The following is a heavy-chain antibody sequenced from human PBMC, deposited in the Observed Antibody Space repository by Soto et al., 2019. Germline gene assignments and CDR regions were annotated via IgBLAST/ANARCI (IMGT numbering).Heavy chain of an antibody. V-gene: IGHV3-30*18. CDR3: AKEMTIGRPYDY. Sequence: SGGSLRLSCAASGFTFSAYGMHWVRQAPGKGLEWVAVISIDGSNKDYADSVKGRFTNSRDNSKNTVYLQMDSLRAEDTAVYYCAKEMTIGRPYDYWGQGALVTVSS. CDR2: ISIDGSNK. J-gene: IGHJ4*02. CDR1: GFTFSAYG.